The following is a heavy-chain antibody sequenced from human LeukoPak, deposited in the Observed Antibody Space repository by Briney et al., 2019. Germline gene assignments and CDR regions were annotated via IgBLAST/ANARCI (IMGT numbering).Heavy chain of an antibody. D-gene: IGHD5-18*01. CDR1: GFTFSNYH. CDR3: ARALIQLRFVDC. Sequence: PGGSLRLSCAASGFTFSNYHMNWVRQAPGKGLEWVSSISSSGSDIYYADSVKGRFTISRDNAKNSLYLQMNSLRAEDTAVYYCARALIQLRFVDCRGQGTLVTVSS. CDR2: ISSSGSDI. J-gene: IGHJ4*02. V-gene: IGHV3-21*01.